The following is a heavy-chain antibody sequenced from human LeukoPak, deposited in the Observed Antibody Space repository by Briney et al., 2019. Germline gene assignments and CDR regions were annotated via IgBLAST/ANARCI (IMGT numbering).Heavy chain of an antibody. CDR2: ISAYNGST. CDR1: GYTFTSYG. V-gene: IGHV1-18*01. CDR3: ARAAFGGVIVKGDADY. Sequence: GASVKVSCKASGYTFTSYGISWVRQAPGQGLEWMGWISAYNGSTNYAQKLQGRVTMTTDTSTSTAYMELRSLRSDDTAVYYCARAAFGGVIVKGDADYWGQGTLVTVSS. J-gene: IGHJ4*02. D-gene: IGHD3-16*02.